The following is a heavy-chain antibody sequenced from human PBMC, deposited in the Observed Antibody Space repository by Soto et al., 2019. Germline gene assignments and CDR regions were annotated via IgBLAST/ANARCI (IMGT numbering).Heavy chain of an antibody. Sequence: GGSLRLSCAASGFTFSSYSMNWVRQAPGKGLEWVSSISNSSSYIYYADSVKGRFTISRDNSKNTLYLQMNSLRAEDTAVYYCARSPYSVSYLAYFDYWGQGTLVTVSS. CDR2: ISNSSSYI. J-gene: IGHJ4*02. D-gene: IGHD1-26*01. V-gene: IGHV3-21*01. CDR1: GFTFSSYS. CDR3: ARSPYSVSYLAYFDY.